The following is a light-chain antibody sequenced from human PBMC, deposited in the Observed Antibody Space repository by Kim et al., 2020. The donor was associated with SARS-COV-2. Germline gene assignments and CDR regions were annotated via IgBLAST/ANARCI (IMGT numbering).Light chain of an antibody. CDR1: ASDVVTYNY. CDR2: DVS. Sequence: GQSLTISCPGTASDVVTYNYVSWYQQHPGKAPKFMIYDVSKRPSGVPDRFSGSKSGNTASLTISGLQAEDEADYYCCSYAGSYTWVFGGGTQLTVL. J-gene: IGLJ3*02. V-gene: IGLV2-11*01. CDR3: CSYAGSYTWV.